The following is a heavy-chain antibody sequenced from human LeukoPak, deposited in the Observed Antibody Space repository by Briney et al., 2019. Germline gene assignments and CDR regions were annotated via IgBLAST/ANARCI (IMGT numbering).Heavy chain of an antibody. CDR1: GLPFNTYP. Sequence: PGGSLRLSCAASGLPFNTYPMNWVRQAPGKGLEWVGRIKRKNDGGTTDYAAPVKGRFTISRDDSKNTVYLEMNSLKTEDTAVYYCTTDTHCSTIGCRGPNYYYGLDVWGQGTTVTVSS. D-gene: IGHD2-2*01. V-gene: IGHV3-15*01. CDR2: IKRKNDGGTT. J-gene: IGHJ6*02. CDR3: TTDTHCSTIGCRGPNYYYGLDV.